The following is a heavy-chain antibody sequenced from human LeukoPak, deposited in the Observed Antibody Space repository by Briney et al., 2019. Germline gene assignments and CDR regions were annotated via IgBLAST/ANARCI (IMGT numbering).Heavy chain of an antibody. CDR1: GYTFTSYA. CDR2: INAGNGNT. CDR3: ARGRDDFWSAYSHWWAPPERGYYYNGMDV. D-gene: IGHD3-3*01. V-gene: IGHV1-3*01. Sequence: ASVKVSCKASGYTFTSYAMHCVRQAPGQRLEWMGWINAGNGNTKYSQKFQGRVTITRDTSASTAYMELSSLRSEDTAVYYCARGRDDFWSAYSHWWAPPERGYYYNGMDVWGQGTTVTVSS. J-gene: IGHJ6*02.